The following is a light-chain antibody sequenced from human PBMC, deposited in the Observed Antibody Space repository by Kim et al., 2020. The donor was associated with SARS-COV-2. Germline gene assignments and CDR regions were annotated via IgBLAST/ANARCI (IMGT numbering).Light chain of an antibody. V-gene: IGLV6-57*03. CDR1: SGSIASKY. CDR3: QSYDVSTEV. Sequence: GSAGTISCTRSSGSIASKYVLWYQQRPGSAPTTLIYQNNQRPSGVPDRFSGSIDTASNSASLIISGLKTEDEADYYCQSYDVSTEVFGGGTKLTVL. J-gene: IGLJ3*02. CDR2: QNN.